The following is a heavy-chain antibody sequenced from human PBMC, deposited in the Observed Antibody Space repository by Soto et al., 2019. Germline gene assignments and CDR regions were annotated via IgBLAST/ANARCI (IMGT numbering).Heavy chain of an antibody. CDR1: GGSISSSSYY. CDR2: IYYSGST. D-gene: IGHD3-9*01. J-gene: IGHJ5*02. CDR3: ARPDYDILTGYHNWFDP. V-gene: IGHV4-39*01. Sequence: SETLSLTCTVSGGSISSSSYYWGWIRQPPGKGLEWIGSIYYSGSTYYNPSLKSRVTISVDTSKNQFSLKLSSVTAADTAVYYCARPDYDILTGYHNWFDPWGQGTLVTVSS.